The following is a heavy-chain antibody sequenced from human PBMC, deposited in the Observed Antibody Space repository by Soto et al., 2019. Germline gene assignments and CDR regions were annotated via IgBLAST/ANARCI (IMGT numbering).Heavy chain of an antibody. J-gene: IGHJ6*02. CDR1: GYTLTSHN. V-gene: IGHV1-46*01. Sequence: ASVKVSCKASGYTLTSHNIYWVRQAPGQGLEWMGRINSNGDSTTYERKFQGRVTMTSDTSTSTVYLELSSLRSDDTAVYYCARDFIDLIPGASKLGMDVWGQGTTVTVSS. D-gene: IGHD2-2*01. CDR2: INSNGDST. CDR3: ARDFIDLIPGASKLGMDV.